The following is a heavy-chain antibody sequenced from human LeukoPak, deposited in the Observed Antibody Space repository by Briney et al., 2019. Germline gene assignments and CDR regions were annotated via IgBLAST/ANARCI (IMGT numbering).Heavy chain of an antibody. J-gene: IGHJ6*03. Sequence: PGGSLRLSCAASGFTFSNYAMHWVRQAPGKGLEWVANIKQDGSEKYYVDSVKGRFTISRDNAKNSLYLQMNSLRAEDTAVYYCAREDDYGSGSWPHRYYYYYMDVWGKGTTVTISS. V-gene: IGHV3-7*01. CDR3: AREDDYGSGSWPHRYYYYYMDV. D-gene: IGHD3-10*01. CDR1: GFTFSNYA. CDR2: IKQDGSEK.